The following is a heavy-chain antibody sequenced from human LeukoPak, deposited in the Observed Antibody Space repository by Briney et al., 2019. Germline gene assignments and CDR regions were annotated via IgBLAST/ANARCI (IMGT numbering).Heavy chain of an antibody. J-gene: IGHJ4*02. CDR3: ARTQFSGSYYGGVY. D-gene: IGHD1-26*01. CDR1: GFTFTTYS. V-gene: IGHV3-21*01. CDR2: ISSGSSAI. Sequence: PGGSLRLSCEASGFTFTTYSMAWVRQAPGKGLEWVSIISSGSSAIFSADALKGRFTISRDDAKNLLYLDMNSLRAEDTAVYYCARTQFSGSYYGGVYWGQGTLVTVSS.